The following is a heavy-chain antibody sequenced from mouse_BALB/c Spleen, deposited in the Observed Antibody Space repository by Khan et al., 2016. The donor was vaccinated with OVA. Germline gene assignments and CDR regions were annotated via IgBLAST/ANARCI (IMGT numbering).Heavy chain of an antibody. CDR1: GYTFTSYW. J-gene: IGHJ4*01. V-gene: IGHV1-7*01. CDR2: INPSTGYT. CDR3: AASILFYYSLDY. Sequence: QVQLQQPGAELAKPGASVKMSCKASGYTFTSYWMHWVKQRPGQGLEWIGYINPSTGYTEYNQKFKDKATLTADKSSSTAYMQLISLTSEDSAVYYCAASILFYYSLDYWGQGTSVTVSS. D-gene: IGHD6-1*01.